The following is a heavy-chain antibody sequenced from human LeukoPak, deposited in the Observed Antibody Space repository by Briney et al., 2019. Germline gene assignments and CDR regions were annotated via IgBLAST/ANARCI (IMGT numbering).Heavy chain of an antibody. J-gene: IGHJ4*02. V-gene: IGHV1-46*01. D-gene: IGHD4-17*01. Sequence: ASVTVSFTASGYTFTIYFMHWVRQAPGQGLDWMGIINPSGGSTSYAQKFQGIVTMTRDTSTSTVYMELSSLRSEDTAVYYCARDSADYGDYDYWGQGTLVTVSS. CDR3: ARDSADYGDYDY. CDR1: GYTFTIYF. CDR2: INPSGGST.